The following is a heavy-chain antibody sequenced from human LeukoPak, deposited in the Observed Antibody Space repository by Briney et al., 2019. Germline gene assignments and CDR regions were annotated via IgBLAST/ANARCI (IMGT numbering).Heavy chain of an antibody. J-gene: IGHJ4*02. CDR3: VKDTGSYGEFDY. Sequence: PGGSLRLSCAASGFTFSSYAMSWVRQAPGKGLEWVSAISGSGGSTYYADSVKGRFTISRDNSKNTLYLQMNSLRAEDTALYYCVKDTGSYGEFDYWGQGALVTVSS. D-gene: IGHD3-10*01. V-gene: IGHV3-23*01. CDR1: GFTFSSYA. CDR2: ISGSGGST.